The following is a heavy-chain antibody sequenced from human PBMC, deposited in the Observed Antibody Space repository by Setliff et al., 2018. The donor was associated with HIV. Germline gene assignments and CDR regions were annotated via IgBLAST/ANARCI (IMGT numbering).Heavy chain of an antibody. J-gene: IGHJ4*02. V-gene: IGHV4-34*12. CDR2: IIHSGGT. CDR3: ARDPAVAGMDGPGD. CDR1: GGSFSGYY. D-gene: IGHD6-19*01. Sequence: SETLSLTCAVYGGSFSGYYWNWIRQPPGKGLEWIGEIIHSGGTNYNPSLKSRVTISVDTSKNHFSLKLSSVTAADTAVYYCARDPAVAGMDGPGDWGQGTLVTVSS.